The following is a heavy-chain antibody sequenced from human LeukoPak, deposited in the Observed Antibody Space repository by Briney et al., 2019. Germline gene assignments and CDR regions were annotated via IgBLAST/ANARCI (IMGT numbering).Heavy chain of an antibody. CDR3: ARGRRVNYGSGSYYSS. D-gene: IGHD3-10*01. Sequence: TSETLSLTCAVYGVSFSGYYWSWIRQPPGKGLEWIGEINHSGSTNYNPSLKSRVTISVDTSKNQFSLKLSSVTAADTAVYYCARGRRVNYGSGSYYSSWGQGTLVTVSS. V-gene: IGHV4-34*01. CDR1: GVSFSGYY. CDR2: INHSGST. J-gene: IGHJ5*02.